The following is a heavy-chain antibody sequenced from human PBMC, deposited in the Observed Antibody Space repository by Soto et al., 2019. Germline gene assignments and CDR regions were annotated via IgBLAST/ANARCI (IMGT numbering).Heavy chain of an antibody. J-gene: IGHJ6*02. CDR1: GGSVSSISYY. CDR3: ARAVGLPNGYYYYGLDV. CDR2: VYYSGTT. V-gene: IGHV4-61*01. D-gene: IGHD1-26*01. Sequence: SETLSLTCTVSGGSVSSISYYWGWVRQPPGKGLEWIGDVYYSGTTDYNPSLKSLVTLSVDTSKNQFSLRLSSVTPADTAVYYCARAVGLPNGYYYYGLDVWGQGTTVTVSS.